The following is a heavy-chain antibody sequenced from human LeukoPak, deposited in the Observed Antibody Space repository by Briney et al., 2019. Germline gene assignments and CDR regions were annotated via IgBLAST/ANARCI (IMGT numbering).Heavy chain of an antibody. V-gene: IGHV4-30-2*01. CDR2: IYHSGST. D-gene: IGHD5-12*01. CDR1: GGSISSGGYY. Sequence: SETLSLTCTVSGGSISSGGYYWSWIRQPPGKGLEWIGYIYHSGSTYYNPSLKSRVTISVDKSKNQFSLKLSSVTAADTAVYYCARAIPSGTYESWGQGTLVTVSS. J-gene: IGHJ4*02. CDR3: ARAIPSGTYES.